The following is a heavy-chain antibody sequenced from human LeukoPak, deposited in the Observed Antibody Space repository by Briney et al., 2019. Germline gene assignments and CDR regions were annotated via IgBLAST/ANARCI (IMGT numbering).Heavy chain of an antibody. CDR3: ARVADSSGYYEYYFDY. CDR2: IYHSGST. CDR1: GYSFSSGYY. V-gene: IGHV4-38-2*01. J-gene: IGHJ4*02. D-gene: IGHD3-22*01. Sequence: SETLSLTCAVSGYSFSSGYYWGWIRQPPGKGLEWIGSIYHSGSTYYNPSLKSRVTISVDTSKNQFSLKLSSVTAAGTAVYYCARVADSSGYYEYYFDYWGQGTLVTVSS.